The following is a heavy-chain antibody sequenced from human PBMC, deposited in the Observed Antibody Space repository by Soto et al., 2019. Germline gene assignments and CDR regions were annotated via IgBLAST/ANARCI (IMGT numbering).Heavy chain of an antibody. D-gene: IGHD5-12*01. CDR2: ISSSGRSV. J-gene: IGHJ4*02. CDR1: RFTFSTYE. V-gene: IGHV3-48*03. CDR3: VRYCSSTLCNGVATRTFDY. Sequence: PGGSLRLSCAASRFTFSTYEMHWVRQAPGKGLEWVSCISSSGRSVYYADSVKGRFTISRDNSRNSLYLQMNSLRDEDTALYYCVRYCSSTLCNGVATRTFDYWGQGALVTVSS.